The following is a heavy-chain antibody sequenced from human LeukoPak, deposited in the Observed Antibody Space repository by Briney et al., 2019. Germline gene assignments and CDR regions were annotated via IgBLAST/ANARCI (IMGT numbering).Heavy chain of an antibody. Sequence: GASVRVSCKASGYTFTSYGISWVRQAPGQGLEWMGWINPNSGGTNYAQKFQGRVTMTRDTSISTAYMELSRLRSDDTAVYYCARDQSSSPRGGYYYYYYGMDVWGQGTTVTVSS. CDR2: INPNSGGT. CDR1: GYTFTSYG. J-gene: IGHJ6*02. CDR3: ARDQSSSPRGGYYYYYYGMDV. D-gene: IGHD6-6*01. V-gene: IGHV1-2*02.